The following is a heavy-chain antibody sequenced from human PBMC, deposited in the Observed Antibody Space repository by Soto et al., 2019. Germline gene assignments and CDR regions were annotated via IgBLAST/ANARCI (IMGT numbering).Heavy chain of an antibody. D-gene: IGHD6-6*01. J-gene: IGHJ6*03. V-gene: IGHV4-59*01. CDR1: GGSISSYY. Sequence: SSETLSLTCTVSGGSISSYYWSWIRQPPGKGLEWIGYIYYSGSTNYNPSLKSRVTISVDTSKNQFSLKLSSVTAADTAVYYCARVMYSSSVEDGYYYYYYYMDVWGKGTTVTVSS. CDR2: IYYSGST. CDR3: ARVMYSSSVEDGYYYYYYYMDV.